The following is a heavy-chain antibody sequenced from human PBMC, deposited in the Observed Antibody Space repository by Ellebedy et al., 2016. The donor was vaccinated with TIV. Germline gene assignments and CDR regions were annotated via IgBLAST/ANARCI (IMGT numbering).Heavy chain of an antibody. CDR3: ARASSGYNLDY. CDR2: IYYSGST. D-gene: IGHD3-22*01. V-gene: IGHV4-39*01. J-gene: IGHJ4*02. CDR1: GGSISSSSYY. Sequence: SETLSLTCTVSGGSISSSSYYWGWIRQPPGKGLEWIGSIYYSGSTYYNPSLKSRVTISVDTSKNQFSLKLSSVTAADTAVYYCARASSGYNLDYWGQGTLVTVSS.